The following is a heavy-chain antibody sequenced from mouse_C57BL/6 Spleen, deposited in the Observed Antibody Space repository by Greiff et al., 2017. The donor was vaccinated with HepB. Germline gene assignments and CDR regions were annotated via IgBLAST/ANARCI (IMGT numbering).Heavy chain of an antibody. J-gene: IGHJ4*01. V-gene: IGHV2-2*01. CDR3: ARNEGLYFSNSHYYAMDY. CDR1: GFSLTSYC. Sequence: VLLQQSGPGLVQPSQSLSITCTVSGFSLTSYCVHWVRQSPGKGLEWLGVIWSGGSTDYNTAFISRLSMSKDTSKSQVFFKMNSLQTVVTAIYYGARNEGLYFSNSHYYAMDYWGQGTTLTVSS. D-gene: IGHD2-5*01. CDR2: IWSGGST.